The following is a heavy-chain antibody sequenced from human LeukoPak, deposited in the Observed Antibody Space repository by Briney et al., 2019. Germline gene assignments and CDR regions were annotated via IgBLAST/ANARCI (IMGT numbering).Heavy chain of an antibody. CDR3: ARGLREFGYYYYHMDV. Sequence: GSLRLSCAASGFTFSDYYMSWIRQPPGKGLEWIGEIIHSGRTNYNPSLKSRVTISADTSKNQFSLKLRSVTAADTAVYYCARGLREFGYYYYHMDVWGKGTTVTVSS. J-gene: IGHJ6*03. D-gene: IGHD3-10*01. CDR2: IIHSGRT. V-gene: IGHV4-34*01. CDR1: GFTFSDYY.